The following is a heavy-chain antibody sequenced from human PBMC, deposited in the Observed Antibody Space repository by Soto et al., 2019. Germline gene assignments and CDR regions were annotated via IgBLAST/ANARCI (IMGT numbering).Heavy chain of an antibody. V-gene: IGHV1-46*01. CDR1: GYTFTSYY. J-gene: IGHJ5*02. Sequence: QVQLVQSGAEVKKPGASVKVSCKASGYTFTSYYMHWGRQAPGQGLEWMGIINPSGGSTSYAQKFQGRVTMTRDTSSSTVYMELSSLRSEDTAVYYCARVAREYQLLLAFDPWGQGTLVTVSS. D-gene: IGHD2-2*01. CDR3: ARVAREYQLLLAFDP. CDR2: INPSGGST.